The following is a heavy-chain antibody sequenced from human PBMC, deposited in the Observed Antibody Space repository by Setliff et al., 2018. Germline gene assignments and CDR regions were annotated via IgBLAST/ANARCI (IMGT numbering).Heavy chain of an antibody. CDR1: GYSFTSYW. CDR2: IYPDDSDT. CDR3: ARALYPSSFIGHNWFDP. V-gene: IGHV5-51*01. J-gene: IGHJ5*02. Sequence: GESLKISCKGSGYSFTSYWVGWVRQMPGKGLEWMGMIYPDDSDTKYHPSFQGQVTISADKSISTAYLQWSSLKASDTAMYYCARALYPSSFIGHNWFDPWGQGTLVTVSS. D-gene: IGHD2-2*01.